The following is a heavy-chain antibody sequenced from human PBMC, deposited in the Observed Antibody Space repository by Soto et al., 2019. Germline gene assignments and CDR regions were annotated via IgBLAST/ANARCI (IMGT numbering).Heavy chain of an antibody. J-gene: IGHJ4*02. CDR1: GYSFATYW. Sequence: PGESLKISCKGSGYSFATYWIAWVRQKPGMGLELMGIIYPGDSDTRYSPSFQGQVSISADKSINTAYLQWSTLKASDTAIYYCARPPSDTRGRTQFAYWGQGTLVTVSS. V-gene: IGHV5-51*01. CDR3: ARPPSDTRGRTQFAY. CDR2: IYPGDSDT.